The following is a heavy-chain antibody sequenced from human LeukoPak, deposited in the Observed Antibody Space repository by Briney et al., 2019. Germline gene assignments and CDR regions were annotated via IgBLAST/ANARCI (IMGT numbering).Heavy chain of an antibody. J-gene: IGHJ3*02. V-gene: IGHV3-30-3*01. CDR3: ARGAHGQTYAFDI. CDR1: GFTFSRYA. CDR2: ISYDGTDK. D-gene: IGHD3-16*01. Sequence: GRSLRLSCAASGFTFSRYAMHWVRQAPGKGLEWVALISYDGTDKYYADSLKGRFTISRDNSKNTLYLQMNSLRADDTAVYSCARGAHGQTYAFDIWGQRTMVTVSS.